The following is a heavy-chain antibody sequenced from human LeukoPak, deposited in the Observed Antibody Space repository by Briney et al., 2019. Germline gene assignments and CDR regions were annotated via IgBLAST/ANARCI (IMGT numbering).Heavy chain of an antibody. J-gene: IGHJ4*02. Sequence: SETLSLTCTVSGGSISSGSYYWGWIRQPPGKGLEWIGSINHSGNTYYNPSLKSRVTISVDTSKNQFSLKLSSVTAADTAVYYCARGYDSSGYVWGQGTLVTVSS. D-gene: IGHD3-22*01. CDR2: INHSGNT. CDR1: GGSISSGSYY. CDR3: ARGYDSSGYV. V-gene: IGHV4-39*07.